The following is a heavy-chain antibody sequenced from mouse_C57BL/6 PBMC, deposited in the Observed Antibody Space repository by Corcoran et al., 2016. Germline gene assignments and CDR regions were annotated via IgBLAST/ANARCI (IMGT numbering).Heavy chain of an antibody. Sequence: EFQLQQSGPELVKPGASVKISCEASGYSFTDCNMNLVKHSNGKSLEWIGVINPNYGTTSYNQKFKGKATLTVDQSPSTAYMQLNSLTSEDSAVYYCARKDYSSAMDYWGQGTSVTVSS. CDR1: GYSFTDCN. J-gene: IGHJ4*01. CDR2: INPNYGTT. CDR3: ARKDYSSAMDY. D-gene: IGHD2-12*01. V-gene: IGHV1-39*01.